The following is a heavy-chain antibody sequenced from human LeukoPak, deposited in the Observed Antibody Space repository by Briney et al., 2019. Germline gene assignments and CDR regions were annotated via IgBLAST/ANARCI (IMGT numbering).Heavy chain of an antibody. CDR1: GGSISSGGYY. J-gene: IGHJ5*02. Sequence: SETLSLTCTVSGGSISSGGYYWSWIRQHPGKGLEWIGYIYYSGSTYYNPSLKSRVTISVDTSKNQFSLKLSSVTAADTAVYYCARDQRCSGGSCYSSRGWFDPWGQGTLVTVS. CDR3: ARDQRCSGGSCYSSRGWFDP. CDR2: IYYSGST. D-gene: IGHD2-15*01. V-gene: IGHV4-31*03.